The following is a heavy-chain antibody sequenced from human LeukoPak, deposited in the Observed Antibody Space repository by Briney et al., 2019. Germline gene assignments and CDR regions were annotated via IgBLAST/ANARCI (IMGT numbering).Heavy chain of an antibody. CDR3: ARGGRGYDYVWGNYRPTY. Sequence: GGSLRLSCAASGFTFSSYTMNWVRQGPGKGLGWVSFLSSGSSYIYFADSVKGRFTISRDNAKNSLYLQMNSLRAEDTAVYYGARGGRGYDYVWGNYRPTYWGQGTLVTVSS. J-gene: IGHJ4*02. CDR2: LSSGSSYI. V-gene: IGHV3-21*01. CDR1: GFTFSSYT. D-gene: IGHD3-16*02.